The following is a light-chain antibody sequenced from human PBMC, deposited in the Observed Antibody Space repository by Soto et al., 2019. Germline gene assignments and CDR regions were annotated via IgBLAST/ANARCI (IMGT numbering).Light chain of an antibody. Sequence: QSALTQPASVSGSPGQSIAISCTGTSSDVGNYNLVSWYQQHPGKAPKLIIYEVNKRPSGVSDRFSGSKSGNTASLTVSGLQADDEADYYCSSFAVSRKVVFGGGTKLTV. CDR1: SSDVGNYNL. CDR3: SSFAVSRKVV. J-gene: IGLJ2*01. CDR2: EVN. V-gene: IGLV2-23*02.